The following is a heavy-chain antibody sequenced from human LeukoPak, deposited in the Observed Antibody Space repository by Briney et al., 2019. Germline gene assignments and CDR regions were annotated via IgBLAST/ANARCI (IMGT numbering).Heavy chain of an antibody. J-gene: IGHJ6*02. Sequence: GESLKISCKGSGYSFTSYWIGRVRQMPGKGLEWMGIIYPGDSDTRYSPSFQGQVTISADKSISTAYLQWSSLKASDTAMYYCARQPTMVRGHDSAYGMDVWGQGTTVTVSS. V-gene: IGHV5-51*01. D-gene: IGHD3-10*01. CDR3: ARQPTMVRGHDSAYGMDV. CDR1: GYSFTSYW. CDR2: IYPGDSDT.